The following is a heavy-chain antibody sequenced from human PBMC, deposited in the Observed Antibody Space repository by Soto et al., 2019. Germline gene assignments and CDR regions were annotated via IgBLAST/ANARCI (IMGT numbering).Heavy chain of an antibody. CDR2: IIPIFGTA. D-gene: IGHD6-13*01. Sequence: SVKVSCKASGGTFSSYAISWVRQAPGQGLEWMGGIIPIFGTANYAQKFQGRVTITADESTSTAYMELSSLRSEDTAVYYCAKYSSSWYGNYYYGMDVWGQGTTVTVSS. CDR3: AKYSSSWYGNYYYGMDV. CDR1: GGTFSSYA. V-gene: IGHV1-69*13. J-gene: IGHJ6*02.